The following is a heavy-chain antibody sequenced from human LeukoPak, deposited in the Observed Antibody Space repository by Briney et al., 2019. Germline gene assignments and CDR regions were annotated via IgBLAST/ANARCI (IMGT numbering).Heavy chain of an antibody. V-gene: IGHV3-48*03. CDR1: GFTFNIYA. D-gene: IGHD5-12*01. Sequence: GGSLRLSCAASGFTFNIYAMTWVRQAPGKGPEWVSYMSRRADRIDHADSVKGRFTMSRDIARKSVYLQMTSLRVEDTAVYYCATRVPYTGYNSWGQGTLVTVSS. CDR3: ATRVPYTGYNS. J-gene: IGHJ4*02. CDR2: MSRRADRI.